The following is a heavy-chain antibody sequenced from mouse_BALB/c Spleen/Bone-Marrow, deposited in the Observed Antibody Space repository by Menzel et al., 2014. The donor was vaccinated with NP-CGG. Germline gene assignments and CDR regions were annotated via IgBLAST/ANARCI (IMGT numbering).Heavy chain of an antibody. V-gene: IGHV5-4*02. CDR1: GFTFSDYY. J-gene: IGHJ4*01. CDR2: ISDGGSYA. CDR3: ARDYDYAMDY. D-gene: IGHD2-12*01. Sequence: DVKLVESGGGLVKPGGSLKLSCAASGFTFSDYYMYWVRQTPEKRLEWVATISDGGSYAYYPDSVKGRFTISRDNAKNNLYLQMSSLKSEDTAMYYCARDYDYAMDYWGQGTSVTVSS.